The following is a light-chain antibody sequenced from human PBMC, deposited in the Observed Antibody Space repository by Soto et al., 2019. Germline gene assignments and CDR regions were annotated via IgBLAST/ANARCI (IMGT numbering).Light chain of an antibody. CDR3: QQYNSYET. CDR2: DAS. CDR1: QSISSW. V-gene: IGKV1-5*01. J-gene: IGKJ1*01. Sequence: DIQMTQSPSTPSASVGDRVTITCRASQSISSWLAWYQQKPGKAPKLLIYDASSLESGVPSRFSGSGSGTEFTLTISSLQPDDFATYYCQQYNSYETFGQGTKVDIK.